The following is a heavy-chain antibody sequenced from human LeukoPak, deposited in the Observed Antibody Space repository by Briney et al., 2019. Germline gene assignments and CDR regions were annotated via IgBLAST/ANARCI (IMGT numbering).Heavy chain of an antibody. V-gene: IGHV3-48*01. Sequence: GGSLRLSCAASGFTFSSYSMNWVRQAPGKGLEWVSYVSSSSSTIYYADSVKGRFTVYRDNSKNTLYLQMNSLRAGDTAVYYCAKDPNGDYVGAFDSWGQGTSVTVSS. CDR2: VSSSSSTI. CDR3: AKDPNGDYVGAFDS. D-gene: IGHD4-17*01. CDR1: GFTFSSYS. J-gene: IGHJ3*01.